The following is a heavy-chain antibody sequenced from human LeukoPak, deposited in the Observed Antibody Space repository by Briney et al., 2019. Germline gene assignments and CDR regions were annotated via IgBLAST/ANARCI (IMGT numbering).Heavy chain of an antibody. Sequence: ASVKVSCKASGYTFTGYFLHWVRQAPGEGLEWMGWINPDSGGTKFAQRFQGRVSMTRNTSINIAYMELSSLRSDDTAMYYCAVMVRGAVDFDYWGQGTLVTVSS. V-gene: IGHV1-2*02. CDR2: INPDSGGT. D-gene: IGHD3-10*01. CDR3: AVMVRGAVDFDY. J-gene: IGHJ4*02. CDR1: GYTFTGYF.